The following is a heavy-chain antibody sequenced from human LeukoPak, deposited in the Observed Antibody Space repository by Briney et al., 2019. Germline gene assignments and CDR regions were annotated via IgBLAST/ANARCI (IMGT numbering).Heavy chain of an antibody. D-gene: IGHD6-13*01. V-gene: IGHV3-21*01. CDR1: GFTFSTYI. CDR3: ARGTGYSSSWYGY. J-gene: IGHJ4*02. Sequence: GGSLRLSCAASGFTFSTYIMNWVRQTPGKGLEWVSSIGTSTSYIYYADSVKGRFTISRDNAKNPLYLQMNSLRAEDTAVYYCARGTGYSSSWYGYWGQGTLVTVSS. CDR2: IGTSTSYI.